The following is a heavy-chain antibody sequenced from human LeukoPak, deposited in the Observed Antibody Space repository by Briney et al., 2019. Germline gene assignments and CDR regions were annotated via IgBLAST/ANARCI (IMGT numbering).Heavy chain of an antibody. Sequence: GGSLRLSCAASGFTFSSYWMSWVRQAPGKGLEWVANIKQDGSEKYYVDSVKGRFTISRDNSKNTLYLQMNSLRAEDTAVYYCASCGGDCYDYYYYMDVWGKGTTVTISS. CDR3: ASCGGDCYDYYYYMDV. D-gene: IGHD2-21*02. V-gene: IGHV3-7*03. CDR1: GFTFSSYW. CDR2: IKQDGSEK. J-gene: IGHJ6*03.